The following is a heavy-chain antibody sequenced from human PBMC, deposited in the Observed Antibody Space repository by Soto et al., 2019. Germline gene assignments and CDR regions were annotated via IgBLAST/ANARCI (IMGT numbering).Heavy chain of an antibody. V-gene: IGHV2-70*11. CDR3: ARIRAYYYDSSGYYFDY. CDR2: IDWDDDK. Sequence: SGPTLVNPTQTLTLTCTFSGFSLSTSGMCVSWIRQPPGKALEWLARIDWDDDKYYSTSLKTRLTISKDTSKNQVVLTMTNMDPVDTATYYCARIRAYYYDSSGYYFDYWGQGTLVTVSS. D-gene: IGHD3-22*01. J-gene: IGHJ4*02. CDR1: GFSLSTSGMC.